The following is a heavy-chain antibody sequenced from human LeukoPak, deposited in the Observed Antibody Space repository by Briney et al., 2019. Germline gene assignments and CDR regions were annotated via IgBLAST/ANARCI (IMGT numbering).Heavy chain of an antibody. CDR3: ARGGGYNLSDY. CDR1: GFTFSDYY. Sequence: PGGSLGLSXAASGFTFSDYYMSWVRQTPGKGLEWVAYISSSGTSIYYADSVKGRFTISRDNAKNSLYLQMNSLRAEDTAVYYCARGGGYNLSDYWGQGTLVTVSS. CDR2: ISSSGTSI. J-gene: IGHJ4*02. D-gene: IGHD5-24*01. V-gene: IGHV3-11*04.